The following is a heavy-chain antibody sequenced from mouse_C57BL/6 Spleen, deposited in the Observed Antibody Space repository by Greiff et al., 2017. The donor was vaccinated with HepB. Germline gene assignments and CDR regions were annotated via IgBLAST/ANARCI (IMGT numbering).Heavy chain of an antibody. CDR1: GYTFTSYW. V-gene: IGHV1-64*01. J-gene: IGHJ1*03. CDR2: IHPNSGST. Sequence: QVQLQHPGAELVKPGASVKLSCKASGYTFTSYWMHWVKQRPGQGLEWIGMIHPNSGSTNYNEKFKSKATLTVDKSSSTAYMQLSSLTSEDSAVYYCALYYGSRWYFDVWGTGTTVTVSS. CDR3: ALYYGSRWYFDV. D-gene: IGHD1-1*01.